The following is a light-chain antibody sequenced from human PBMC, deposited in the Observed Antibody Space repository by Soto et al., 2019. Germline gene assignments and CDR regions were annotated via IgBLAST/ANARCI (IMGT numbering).Light chain of an antibody. Sequence: DIPMTQSPSSLSASVGDRVTITCRASQTISRNLNWYQQKPGKAPDLLIFAASNLQSGVPSRFSGSGSGADFTLTISSLQPEAFVTYYCQQGHSAPLTFGGGTKVEIK. J-gene: IGKJ4*01. V-gene: IGKV1-39*01. CDR3: QQGHSAPLT. CDR1: QTISRN. CDR2: AAS.